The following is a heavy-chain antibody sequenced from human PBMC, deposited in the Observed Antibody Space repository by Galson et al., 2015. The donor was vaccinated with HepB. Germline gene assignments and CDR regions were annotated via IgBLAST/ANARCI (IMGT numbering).Heavy chain of an antibody. CDR2: ISYDGSNK. CDR3: VGTCTGGVCPMGYFDY. Sequence: SLRLSCAASGFTFSSYGMHWVRQAPGKGLEWVAVISYDGSNKYYADSVKGRFTISRDNSKNTLYLQMNSLRAEDTAVYYCVGTCTGGVCPMGYFDYWGQGTLVTVSS. D-gene: IGHD2-8*02. V-gene: IGHV3-30*03. J-gene: IGHJ4*02. CDR1: GFTFSSYG.